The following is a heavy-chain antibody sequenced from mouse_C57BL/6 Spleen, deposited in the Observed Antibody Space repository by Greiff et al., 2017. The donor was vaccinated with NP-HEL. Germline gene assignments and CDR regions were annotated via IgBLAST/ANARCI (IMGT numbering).Heavy chain of an antibody. CDR1: GFTFSDYG. V-gene: IGHV5-17*01. D-gene: IGHD2-4*01. CDR2: ISSGSSTI. CDR3: ARLYYDGFAY. Sequence: EVKLMESGGGLVKPGGSLKLSCAASGFTFSDYGMHWVRQAPEKGLEWVAYISSGSSTIYYADTVKGRFTISRDNAKNTLFLQMTSLRSEDTAMYYCARLYYDGFAYWGQGTLVTVSA. J-gene: IGHJ3*01.